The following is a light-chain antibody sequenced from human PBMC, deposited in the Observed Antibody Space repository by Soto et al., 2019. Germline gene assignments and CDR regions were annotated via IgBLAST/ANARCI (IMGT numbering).Light chain of an antibody. V-gene: IGKV3-20*01. CDR1: QSVSRNY. CDR3: QQYIRWPLT. J-gene: IGKJ4*01. Sequence: EIVLTQSPGTLSLSPGERATLSCRASQSVSRNYLAWYQQKPGQTPRLLIYVASTRATGIPDRFSGSGSGAEFTLTISSLQSEDFAVYYCQQYIRWPLTFGGGTKVDIK. CDR2: VAS.